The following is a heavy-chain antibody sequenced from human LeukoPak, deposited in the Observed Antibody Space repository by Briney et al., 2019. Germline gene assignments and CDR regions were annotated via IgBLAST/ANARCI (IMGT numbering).Heavy chain of an antibody. CDR3: ARSLFYGSVDY. J-gene: IGHJ4*02. V-gene: IGHV4-30-2*01. D-gene: IGHD3-10*01. Sequence: SETLSLTCAVSGGSISSGGYSWSWIRQPPGKGLEWIGEIYHSGSTNYNPSLKSRVTISVDKSKNQFSLKLSSVTAADTAVYYCARSLFYGSVDYWGQGTLVTVSS. CDR2: IYHSGST. CDR1: GGSISSGGYS.